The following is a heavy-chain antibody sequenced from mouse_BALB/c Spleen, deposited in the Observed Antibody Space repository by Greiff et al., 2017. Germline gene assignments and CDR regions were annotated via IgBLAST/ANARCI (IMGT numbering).Heavy chain of an antibody. D-gene: IGHD1-2*01. V-gene: IGHV5-6-3*01. J-gene: IGHJ3*01. Sequence: EVQVVESGGGLVQPGGSLNLSCAASGFTFSSYGMSWVRQTPDKRLELVATINSNGGRTYYPDSVKGRFTISRDNAKNTLYLQMSSLKSEDTARYYCARGDYGYRFAYWGQGTLVTVSA. CDR2: INSNGGRT. CDR3: ARGDYGYRFAY. CDR1: GFTFSSYG.